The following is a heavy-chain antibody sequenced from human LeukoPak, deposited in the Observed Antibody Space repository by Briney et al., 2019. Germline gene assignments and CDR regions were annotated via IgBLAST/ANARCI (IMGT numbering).Heavy chain of an antibody. D-gene: IGHD7-27*01. CDR2: ISHDGSYQ. Sequence: GMSLRLSCAASGFTFSGHAMHWVRQAPGKGLELLAYISHDGSYQYHVDSVKGRFTVSRDDSKNTLYLQMNSLRAEDTAVYYCAKDGGLWVSAHWGDSWGRGTLVTVSS. V-gene: IGHV3-30*18. J-gene: IGHJ4*02. CDR3: AKDGGLWVSAHWGDS. CDR1: GFTFSGHA.